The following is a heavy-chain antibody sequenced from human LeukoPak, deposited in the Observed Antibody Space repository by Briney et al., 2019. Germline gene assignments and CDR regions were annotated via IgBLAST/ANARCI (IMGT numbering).Heavy chain of an antibody. J-gene: IGHJ4*02. D-gene: IGHD4-23*01. CDR1: GGSFSGYY. CDR2: INHSGST. CDR3: ARGPPPYGGNSGSLKY. V-gene: IGHV4-34*01. Sequence: PSETLSLTCAVYGGSFSGYYWSWIRQPPGKGLVWIGEINHSGSTNYNPSLKSRVTISVDTSKNQFSLKLSSVTAADTAVYYCARGPPPYGGNSGSLKYWGQGTLVTVSS.